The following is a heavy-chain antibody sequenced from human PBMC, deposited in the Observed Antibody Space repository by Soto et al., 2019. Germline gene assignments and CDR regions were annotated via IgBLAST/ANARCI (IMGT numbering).Heavy chain of an antibody. CDR1: GGSLSGYY. Sequence: QVQLQQWGAGLLKPSETLSLNCAVTGGSLSGYYWCWIRQPPGKGLERIGEVKDGGHTNYSPSLRCRVTISSNPPNNQFSLRLNSVTAADTGVYYCARGQEGVVATHWDQGSLVTVSS. V-gene: IGHV4-34*01. J-gene: IGHJ4*02. CDR2: VKDGGHT. D-gene: IGHD5-12*01. CDR3: ARGQEGVVATH.